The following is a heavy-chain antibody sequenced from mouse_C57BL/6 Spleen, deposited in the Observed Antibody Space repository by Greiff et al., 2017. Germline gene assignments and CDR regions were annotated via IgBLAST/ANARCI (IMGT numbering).Heavy chain of an antibody. V-gene: IGHV1-26*01. J-gene: IGHJ2*01. Sequence: EVQLQQSGPELVKPGASVKISCKASGYTFTDYYMNWVKQSHGKSLEWIGDINPNNGGTSYNQKFKGKATLTVDKSSSTAYMELRSLTSEDSAVYYCAKRETGFYYYGSSTGGYFDYWGQGTTLTVSS. CDR2: INPNNGGT. D-gene: IGHD1-1*01. CDR3: AKRETGFYYYGSSTGGYFDY. CDR1: GYTFTDYY.